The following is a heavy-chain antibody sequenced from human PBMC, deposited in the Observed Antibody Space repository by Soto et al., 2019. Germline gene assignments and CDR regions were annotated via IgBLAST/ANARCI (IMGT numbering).Heavy chain of an antibody. CDR1: GFTFSSYG. Sequence: QVQLVESGGGVVQPGRSLRLSCAASGFTFSSYGMHWVRQAPGKGLEWVAVISYDRSNKYYADSVKGRFTISRDNSKNTLYLQMNSLRAEDTAVYYCAKDYSSGLDNWGQGTLVTVSS. J-gene: IGHJ4*02. D-gene: IGHD6-19*01. CDR2: ISYDRSNK. V-gene: IGHV3-30*18. CDR3: AKDYSSGLDN.